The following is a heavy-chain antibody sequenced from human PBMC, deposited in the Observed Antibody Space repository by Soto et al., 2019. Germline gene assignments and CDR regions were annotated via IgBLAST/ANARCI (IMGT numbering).Heavy chain of an antibody. Sequence: SETLSLTCAVYGGSFSGYYWSWIRQPPGKGLEWIGEINHSGSTNYNPSLKSRVTISVDTSKNQFSLKLSSVTAADTAVYYCASHRNGGYQRSVDYWGQGTLVTVSS. V-gene: IGHV4-34*01. J-gene: IGHJ4*02. CDR2: INHSGST. CDR3: ASHRNGGYQRSVDY. CDR1: GGSFSGYY. D-gene: IGHD4-17*01.